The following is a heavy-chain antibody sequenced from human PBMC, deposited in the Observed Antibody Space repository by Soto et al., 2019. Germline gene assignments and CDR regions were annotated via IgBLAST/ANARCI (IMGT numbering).Heavy chain of an antibody. CDR3: ARDGVVGATSSLQYFDY. Sequence: QVQLVESGGGVVEPGRSLRLSCAASGFTFSSYGMHWVRQAAGKGLVWVAVIWYDGSNKYYADSVKGRFTISRDNSKNTLYLQMNSLRAEDTAVYYCARDGVVGATSSLQYFDYWGQGTLVTVSS. CDR2: IWYDGSNK. D-gene: IGHD1-26*01. CDR1: GFTFSSYG. V-gene: IGHV3-33*01. J-gene: IGHJ4*02.